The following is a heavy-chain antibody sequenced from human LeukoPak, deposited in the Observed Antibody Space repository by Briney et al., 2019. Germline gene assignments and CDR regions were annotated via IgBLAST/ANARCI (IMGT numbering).Heavy chain of an antibody. CDR3: AKAPIAARPDGRTYYGMDV. Sequence: PGGSLRLSCAASGFTFSSYAMSWVRQAPGKGLEWVSSISANGGATYYADSVRGRFTISRDNSKSTLYLQMNSLRAEDTAVYYCAKAPIAARPDGRTYYGMDVWGQGTTVTVSS. J-gene: IGHJ6*02. V-gene: IGHV3-23*01. CDR2: ISANGGAT. CDR1: GFTFSSYA. D-gene: IGHD6-6*01.